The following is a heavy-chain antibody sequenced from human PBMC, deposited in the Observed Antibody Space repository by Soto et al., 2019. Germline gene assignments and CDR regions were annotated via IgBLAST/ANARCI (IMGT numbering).Heavy chain of an antibody. CDR2: IKQDGSEK. CDR3: ARDIFCGRDICYSFTFDI. D-gene: IGHD2-15*01. Sequence: EVQLVESGGGLVQPGGSLRLSCAASGFTFSSYWMSWVRQAPGKGLEWVANIKQDGSEKYYVDSVKGRFTISRDNAKNSLYLQMNSLRAGDTAVYYCARDIFCGRDICYSFTFDIWGQGTMVTVSS. J-gene: IGHJ3*02. CDR1: GFTFSSYW. V-gene: IGHV3-7*01.